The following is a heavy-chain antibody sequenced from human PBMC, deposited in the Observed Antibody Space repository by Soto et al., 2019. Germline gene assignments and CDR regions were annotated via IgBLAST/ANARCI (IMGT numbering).Heavy chain of an antibody. CDR1: GGSFSGYY. D-gene: IGHD4-4*01. V-gene: IGHV4-34*01. J-gene: IGHJ6*02. Sequence: SETLSLTCAVYGGSFSGYYWSWIRQPPGKGLEWIGDINHSGSTYYNPSLKSRVTISVDTSKNQFSLKLSSVTAADTAVYYCARVSGMTTVTPIYYYGMDVWGQGTTVTVSS. CDR2: INHSGST. CDR3: ARVSGMTTVTPIYYYGMDV.